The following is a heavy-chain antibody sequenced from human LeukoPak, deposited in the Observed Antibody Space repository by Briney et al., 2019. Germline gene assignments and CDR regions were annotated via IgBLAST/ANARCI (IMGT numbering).Heavy chain of an antibody. D-gene: IGHD2-21*02. CDR2: ISSSSSTI. CDR3: ARSCGGDCYQMDYYYYMDV. Sequence: GGSLRLSCAASGFTFSSYSMNWVRQAPGKGLEWVSYISSSSSTIYYADSVKGRFTVSRDNAKNSLYLQMNSLRAEDTAVYYCARSCGGDCYQMDYYYYMDVWGKGTTVTVSS. J-gene: IGHJ6*03. V-gene: IGHV3-48*01. CDR1: GFTFSSYS.